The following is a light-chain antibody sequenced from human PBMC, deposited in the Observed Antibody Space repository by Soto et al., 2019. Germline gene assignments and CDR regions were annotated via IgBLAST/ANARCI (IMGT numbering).Light chain of an antibody. J-gene: IGKJ2*01. CDR3: QQYYSALMYT. V-gene: IGKV4-1*01. CDR2: WAS. CDR1: QTVLYSSNNKNY. Sequence: IVMTQSPDSLAVSLGERATINCKSSQTVLYSSNNKNYLAWYQQKPGQPPKLLIYWASTRESGVPDRFSGSGSGTDFTLTISSLQAEDVEVYYCQQYYSALMYTFGQGTKLEIK.